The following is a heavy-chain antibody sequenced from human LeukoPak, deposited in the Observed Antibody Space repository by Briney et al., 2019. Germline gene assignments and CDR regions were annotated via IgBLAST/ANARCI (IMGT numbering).Heavy chain of an antibody. D-gene: IGHD5-18*01. J-gene: IGHJ5*02. CDR2: FDPEDGET. CDR1: GYTLTELS. CDR3: ATEFGTAMVGFGDRFNWFDP. Sequence: ASVTVSCKVSGYTLTELSMHWVRQAPGKGLEWMGGFDPEDGETIHAQKFQGRVTMTEDTSTDTAYMELSSLRSEDTAVYYCATEFGTAMVGFGDRFNWFDPWGQGTLVTVSS. V-gene: IGHV1-24*01.